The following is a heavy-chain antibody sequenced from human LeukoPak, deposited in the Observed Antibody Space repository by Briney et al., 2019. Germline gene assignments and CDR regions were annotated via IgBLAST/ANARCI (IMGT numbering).Heavy chain of an antibody. CDR1: GFTFGDYT. CDR2: IRSKAYGGTT. D-gene: IGHD1-7*01. V-gene: IGHV3-49*04. CDR3: ARGYRSGTMSPFFDY. Sequence: PGGSLRLSCKHSGFTFGDYTVSWVRQAPGKGLQWVSFIRSKAYGGTTEYAASVKGRFTISRDDSKSIAYLQMNSLKTEDTAVYYCARGYRSGTMSPFFDYWGQGTLVTVSS. J-gene: IGHJ4*02.